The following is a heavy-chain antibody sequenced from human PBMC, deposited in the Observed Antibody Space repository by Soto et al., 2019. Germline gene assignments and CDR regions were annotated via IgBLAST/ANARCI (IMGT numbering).Heavy chain of an antibody. CDR2: IFPVFGST. D-gene: IGHD3-16*01. CDR1: GGTFSNYS. V-gene: IGHV1-69*15. Sequence: QVHLVQSGAEVRKPGSSVKVSCKASGGTFSNYSISWVRQVPGQGLEWLGNIFPVFGSTNYAQKFQGRVTXXEXHSTTRTYMELSSLTFEDRAVYYCATGGPDSEDFTYYYGLGVWGQGASVTVSS. J-gene: IGHJ6*02. CDR3: ATGGPDSEDFTYYYGLGV.